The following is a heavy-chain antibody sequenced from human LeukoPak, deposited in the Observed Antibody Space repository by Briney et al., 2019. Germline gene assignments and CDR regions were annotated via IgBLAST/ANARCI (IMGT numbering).Heavy chain of an antibody. Sequence: ASVKVSCKASGYTFTSYDINWVRQATGQRLEWMGWINCGNGNTKYSQEFQGRVTITRDTSASTAYMELSSLRSEDMAVYYCARASITGTNWFDPWGQGTLVTVSS. CDR1: GYTFTSYD. CDR2: INCGNGNT. CDR3: ARASITGTNWFDP. D-gene: IGHD1-7*01. V-gene: IGHV1-3*03. J-gene: IGHJ5*02.